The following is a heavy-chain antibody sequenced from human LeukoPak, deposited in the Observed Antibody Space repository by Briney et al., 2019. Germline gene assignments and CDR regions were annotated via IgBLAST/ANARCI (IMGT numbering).Heavy chain of an antibody. CDR2: INHSGST. Sequence: SETLSLTCAVYGGSFSGYYWSWIRQPPGKGLEWIGEINHSGSTNYNPSLKSRVTISVDTSKNQFSLRLSSVTAADTAVYYCARGGIFGVVITPYYFDYWGQGTLVTVSS. D-gene: IGHD3-3*01. CDR3: ARGGIFGVVITPYYFDY. V-gene: IGHV4-34*01. J-gene: IGHJ4*02. CDR1: GGSFSGYY.